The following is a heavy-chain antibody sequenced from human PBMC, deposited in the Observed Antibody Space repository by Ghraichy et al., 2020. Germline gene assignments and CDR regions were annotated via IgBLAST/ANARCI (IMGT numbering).Heavy chain of an antibody. J-gene: IGHJ4*02. Sequence: SETLSLTCSVSGGSIRSTSNSWGWVRQPPGKGLEWIGIIYYTGTTYYNPSLKSRVTISLDTSKNQFSLKLNSVTAADTSVYYCARQKTEAYFDVLTGYYKVRTLDSWGQGTLVTVSS. CDR3: ARQKTEAYFDVLTGYYKVRTLDS. CDR2: IYYTGTT. V-gene: IGHV4-39*01. D-gene: IGHD3-9*01. CDR1: GGSIRSTSNS.